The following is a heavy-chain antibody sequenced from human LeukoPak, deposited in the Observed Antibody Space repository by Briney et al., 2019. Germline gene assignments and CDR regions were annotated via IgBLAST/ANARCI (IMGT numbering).Heavy chain of an antibody. D-gene: IGHD2-2*02. J-gene: IGHJ4*02. Sequence: GGSLRLSCAASRFTFSDYYMSWIRQAPGKGLEWGSYISSSGSTIYYADSVKGRFTISRDNAKNSLYLQMNSLRAEDTAMYYCAPPPRPYCSSTSCYRDYWGQGTLVTVSS. CDR1: RFTFSDYY. CDR2: ISSSGSTI. CDR3: APPPRPYCSSTSCYRDY. V-gene: IGHV3-11*01.